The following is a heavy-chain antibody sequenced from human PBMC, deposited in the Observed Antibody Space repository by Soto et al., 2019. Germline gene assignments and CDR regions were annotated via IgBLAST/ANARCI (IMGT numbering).Heavy chain of an antibody. CDR3: ARVLYSSGSLAYYYYGMDV. CDR1: GGSISSYY. V-gene: IGHV4-59*01. CDR2: IYYSGST. D-gene: IGHD6-19*01. J-gene: IGHJ6*02. Sequence: QVQLQESGPGLVKPSETLSLTCTVSGGSISSYYWSWIRQPPGKGLEWIGYIYYSGSTNYNPSLKRRVTISVDTSKNQFSLKLSSVTAADTAVYYCARVLYSSGSLAYYYYGMDVWGQGTTVTVSS.